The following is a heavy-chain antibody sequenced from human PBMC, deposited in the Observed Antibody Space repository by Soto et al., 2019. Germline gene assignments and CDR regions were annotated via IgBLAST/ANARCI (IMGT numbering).Heavy chain of an antibody. V-gene: IGHV1-58*01. CDR1: GFTFTSSA. CDR3: AADRYNWNPRWFDA. Sequence: QMQLVQSGPEVKKPGTSVKVSCKASGFTFTSSAVQWVRQARGQRLEWIGWIVVGSGNTNYAQKFQERVTITSDMSTSTAYMELSSLRSAETAVYYCAADRYNWNPRWFDAWGQGTLVTVSS. J-gene: IGHJ5*02. CDR2: IVVGSGNT. D-gene: IGHD1-20*01.